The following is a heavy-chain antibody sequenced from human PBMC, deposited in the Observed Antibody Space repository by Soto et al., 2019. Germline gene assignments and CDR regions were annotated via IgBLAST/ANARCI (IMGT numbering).Heavy chain of an antibody. CDR3: AREGRGYNYYYYYYGMDV. CDR2: IYYSGST. D-gene: IGHD5-12*01. CDR1: GGSISSYY. V-gene: IGHV4-59*01. Sequence: SETLSLTCTVSGGSISSYYWSWIRQPPGKGLEWIGYIYYSGSTNYNPSLKSRVTISVDTSKNQFSLKLSSVTAADTAVYYCAREGRGYNYYYYYYGMDVWGQGTTVTSP. J-gene: IGHJ6*02.